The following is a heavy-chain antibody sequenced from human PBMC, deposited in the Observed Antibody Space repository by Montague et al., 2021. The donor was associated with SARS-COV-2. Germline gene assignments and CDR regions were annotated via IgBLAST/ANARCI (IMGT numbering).Heavy chain of an antibody. CDR2: VYYSGYT. D-gene: IGHD4-17*01. V-gene: IGHV4-39*01. CDR3: ARRRLREDYFDF. CDR1: GDSVSSSDHY. J-gene: IGHJ4*02. Sequence: SETLSLTCTVSGDSVSSSDHYWGWIRQPPGKGLECLGIVYYSGYTYYKSSVKGRVTISIDASKHQFSLKLNSLTATDTAIYHCARRRLREDYFDFWGQGTLLTVSS.